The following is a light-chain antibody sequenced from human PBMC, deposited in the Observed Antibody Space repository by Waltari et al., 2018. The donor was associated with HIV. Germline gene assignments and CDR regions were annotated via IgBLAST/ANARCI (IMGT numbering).Light chain of an antibody. J-gene: IGLJ3*02. V-gene: IGLV6-57*03. CDR2: KDH. CDR3: QSYDSTNWV. CDR1: SARIASNY. Sequence: NFTLTQPHSVSQSPGTTLTISCTLTSARIASNYVHWYPRRPGSAPTTVIYKDHQRPAGVPDRFSGSIDSSSNSASLTISGLKTEDEADYYCQSYDSTNWVFGGGTKLTVL.